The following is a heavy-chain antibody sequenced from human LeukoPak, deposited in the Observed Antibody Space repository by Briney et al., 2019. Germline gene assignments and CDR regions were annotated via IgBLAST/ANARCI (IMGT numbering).Heavy chain of an antibody. Sequence: ASVKVSCKASGYSFTGYYIHWVRQAPGQGLEWMGWLNPNSGGTNYAQKFQGRVTMTRDTSISTAYMELSRLRSDDTAVYYCARDLGDITMIVVAEYYFDYWGQGSLVTVSS. J-gene: IGHJ4*02. D-gene: IGHD3-22*01. CDR1: GYSFTGYY. CDR2: LNPNSGGT. CDR3: ARDLGDITMIVVAEYYFDY. V-gene: IGHV1-2*02.